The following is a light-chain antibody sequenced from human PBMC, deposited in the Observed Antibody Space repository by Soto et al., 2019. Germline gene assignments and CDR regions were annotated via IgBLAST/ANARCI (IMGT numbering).Light chain of an antibody. CDR3: RQYDNLPIT. CDR1: QSINRR. J-gene: IGKJ5*01. V-gene: IGKV1-5*01. CDR2: DVS. Sequence: DIQMTHSPSTLSASVGDRVSITCRASQSINRRLAWYQQKPVKAPRLLIYDVSTLESGVPSRFGGSGSGTEFTLTISGVQPEDFATYYCRQYDNLPITFGQGTRLEIK.